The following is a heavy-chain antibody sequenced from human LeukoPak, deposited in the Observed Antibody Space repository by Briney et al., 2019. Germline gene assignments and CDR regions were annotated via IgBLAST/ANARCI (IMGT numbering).Heavy chain of an antibody. CDR3: ARGPSELRYFDWLL. D-gene: IGHD3-9*01. J-gene: IGHJ4*02. V-gene: IGHV3-23*01. CDR2: FSGSGGST. Sequence: GGSLRLSCAASGFTFSSYAMSWVRQAPGKGLEWVSAFSGSGGSTYYADSVKGRFTISRDNSKNTLYLQMGSLRAEDMAVYYCARGPSELRYFDWLLWGQGTLVTVSS. CDR1: GFTFSSYA.